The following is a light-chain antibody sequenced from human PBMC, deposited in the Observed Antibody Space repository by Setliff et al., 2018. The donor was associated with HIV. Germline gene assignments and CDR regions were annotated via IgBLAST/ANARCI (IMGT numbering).Light chain of an antibody. J-gene: IGLJ1*01. V-gene: IGLV2-14*03. CDR2: EVT. CDR1: SSDVGGYSL. Sequence: QSVLTQPASMSGSPGQSITISRTGTSSDVGGYSLVSWYQQHPGKAPKLIIYEVTNRASGVSNRFSGSKSGNTASLTISGLQAEDEADYYCSSYAITNTLPFGTGTKVTVL. CDR3: SSYAITNTLP.